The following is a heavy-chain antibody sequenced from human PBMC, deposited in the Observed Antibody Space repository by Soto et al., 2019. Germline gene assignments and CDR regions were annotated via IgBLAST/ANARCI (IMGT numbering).Heavy chain of an antibody. CDR1: GGSFSGYY. D-gene: IGHD3-16*01. J-gene: IGHJ4*02. CDR3: ARGPSWAGFDY. Sequence: SETLSLTCAVYGGSFSGYYWSWIRQPPGKGLEWIGEINHSGSTNYNPSLKSRVTISVDTSKNQFSLKLSSVTAADTAVYYCARGPSWAGFDYWGQGTLVTVSS. CDR2: INHSGST. V-gene: IGHV4-34*01.